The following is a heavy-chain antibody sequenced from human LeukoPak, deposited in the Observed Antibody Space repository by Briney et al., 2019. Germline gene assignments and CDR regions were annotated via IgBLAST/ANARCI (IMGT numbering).Heavy chain of an antibody. J-gene: IGHJ3*02. CDR3: AKSPHDAFDI. CDR2: ISYDGSNK. CDR1: GFTFSSYG. V-gene: IGHV3-30*18. Sequence: GRSLRLSCAASGFTFSSYGMHWVRQAPGKGLEWVAVISYDGSNKYYADSVKGRFTISRDNSKNTLYLQMNSLRAEDTAVYYCAKSPHDAFDIWGQGTMVTVSS.